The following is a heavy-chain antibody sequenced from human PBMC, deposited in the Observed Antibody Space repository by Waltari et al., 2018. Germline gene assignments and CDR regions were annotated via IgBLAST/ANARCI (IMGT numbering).Heavy chain of an antibody. V-gene: IGHV3-30*02. CDR3: AKDAFGNTYLDF. D-gene: IGHD2-2*02. J-gene: IGHJ4*02. Sequence: QVNLVESGGGVVQPGGSLRLSCATSGFTFSHFGMHWVRPAPGKGLVWVALIWFDGSDKFYADSVRGRFTTSRDNSARTLYLDMDSLRLDDTAMYYCAKDAFGNTYLDFWGQGTLVTVSS. CDR1: GFTFSHFG. CDR2: IWFDGSDK.